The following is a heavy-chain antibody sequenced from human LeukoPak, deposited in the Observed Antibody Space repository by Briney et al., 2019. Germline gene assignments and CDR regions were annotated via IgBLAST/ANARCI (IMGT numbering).Heavy chain of an antibody. J-gene: IGHJ4*02. D-gene: IGHD3-22*01. Sequence: PSETLSLTCAVYGGYFSGYYWSWIRQPPGKGLEWIGEINHSGSTNYNPSLKSRVTISVDTSKNQFSLKLSSVTAADTAVYYCARDGEFRYYYDSSGYYFDYWGQGTLVTVSS. CDR3: ARDGEFRYYYDSSGYYFDY. CDR1: GGYFSGYY. CDR2: INHSGST. V-gene: IGHV4-34*01.